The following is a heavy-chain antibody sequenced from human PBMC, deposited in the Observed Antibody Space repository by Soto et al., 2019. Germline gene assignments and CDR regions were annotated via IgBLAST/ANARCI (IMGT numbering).Heavy chain of an antibody. CDR2: INPSGGST. CDR1: GYTFTSYY. V-gene: IGHV1-46*01. CDR3: ARDYNPYYYYYYGTDV. J-gene: IGHJ6*02. Sequence: ASVKVSCKASGYTFTSYYMHWVRQAPGQGLEWMGIINPSGGSTSYAQKFQGRVTMTRDTSTSTVYMELSSLRSEDTAVYYCARDYNPYYYYYYGTDVWGQGTTVTVSS. D-gene: IGHD1-1*01.